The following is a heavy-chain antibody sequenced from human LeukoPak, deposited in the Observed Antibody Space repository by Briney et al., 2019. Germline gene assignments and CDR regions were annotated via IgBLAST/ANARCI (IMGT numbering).Heavy chain of an antibody. CDR3: ATAEVRFLEWLPSRHY. Sequence: GASVKVSCKVSGYTLTELSMHWVRQAPGKGLEWMGGFDPEDGETIYAQKFQGRVSMTEDTSTDTAYMELSSLRSEDTAVYYCATAEVRFLEWLPSRHYWGQGTLVTVSS. D-gene: IGHD3-3*01. CDR2: FDPEDGET. V-gene: IGHV1-24*01. J-gene: IGHJ4*02. CDR1: GYTLTELS.